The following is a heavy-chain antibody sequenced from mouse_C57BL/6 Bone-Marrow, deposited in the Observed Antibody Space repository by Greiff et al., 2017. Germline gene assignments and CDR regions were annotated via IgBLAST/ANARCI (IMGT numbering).Heavy chain of an antibody. CDR3: TTVVAYFDY. CDR2: IDPENGDT. V-gene: IGHV14-4*01. J-gene: IGHJ2*01. CDR1: GFNIKDDY. Sequence: VQLQQYGAELVRPGASVKLSCTASGFNIKDDYMHWVKQRPEQGLEWIGWIDPENGDTEYASKFQGKATITADTSSNTAYLQLSSLTSEDTAVYYCTTVVAYFDYWGQGTTLTVSS. D-gene: IGHD1-1*01.